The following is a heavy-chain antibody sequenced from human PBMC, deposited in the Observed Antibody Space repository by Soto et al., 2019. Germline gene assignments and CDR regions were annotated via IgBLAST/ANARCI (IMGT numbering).Heavy chain of an antibody. CDR2: IIPIFGTA. CDR3: ARRGPIAAAETYFDY. Sequence: QVQLVQSGAEVKKPGSSVKVSCKASGGTFSSYAISWVRQAPGQGLEWMGGIIPIFGTANYAQTFQGRVTITADEPTSTAYMELSSLRSEDTAVYYCARRGPIAAAETYFDYWGQGTLVTVSS. CDR1: GGTFSSYA. J-gene: IGHJ4*02. D-gene: IGHD6-13*01. V-gene: IGHV1-69*01.